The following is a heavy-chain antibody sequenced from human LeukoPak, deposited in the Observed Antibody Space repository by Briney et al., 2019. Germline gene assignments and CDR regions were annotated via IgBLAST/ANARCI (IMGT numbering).Heavy chain of an antibody. J-gene: IGHJ4*02. Sequence: ASVKVSCKASGYTFTSYYMHWVRQAPGQGFEWMGIINPSGGSTNCAQKLQGRVTMTTDTSTSTAYMELRSLRSDDTAVYYCAKTPSSSSLDWGQGTLVTVSS. CDR2: INPSGGST. V-gene: IGHV1-46*01. CDR1: GYTFTSYY. D-gene: IGHD6-6*01. CDR3: AKTPSSSSLD.